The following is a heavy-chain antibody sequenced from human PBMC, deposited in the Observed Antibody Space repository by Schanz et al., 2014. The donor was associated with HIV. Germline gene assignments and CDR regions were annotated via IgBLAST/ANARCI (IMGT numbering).Heavy chain of an antibody. CDR2: INPDNAGR. Sequence: QVYLVQSGTEVKKPGASVKVSCKASGYTFTNYDIVWVRQAPGQGLEWMGWINPDNAGRNYAQKFQGRVTMTRNTSISTAYMELSSLRSEDTAVYFCARITHHLRSSFGDYVYGMDVWGQGTTVTVSS. CDR3: ARITHHLRSSFGDYVYGMDV. J-gene: IGHJ6*02. CDR1: GYTFTNYD. D-gene: IGHD3-10*01. V-gene: IGHV1-2*02.